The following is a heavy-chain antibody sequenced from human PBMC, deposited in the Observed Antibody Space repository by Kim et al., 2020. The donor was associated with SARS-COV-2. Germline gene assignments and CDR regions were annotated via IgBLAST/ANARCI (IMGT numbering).Heavy chain of an antibody. CDR2: IYYSGSSGST. J-gene: IGHJ4*02. Sequence: SETLSLTCTVSGGFVRSGSYYWSWIRQPPGKGLEWIGCIYYSGSSGSTNYNPSLKSRVTVLVDTSKNQFTLKLSSVTAADTAVYYCAGGPWSGFDYCGQGTLVTVSS. CDR3: AGGPWSGFDY. V-gene: IGHV4-61*01. D-gene: IGHD3-3*01. CDR1: GGFVRSGSYY.